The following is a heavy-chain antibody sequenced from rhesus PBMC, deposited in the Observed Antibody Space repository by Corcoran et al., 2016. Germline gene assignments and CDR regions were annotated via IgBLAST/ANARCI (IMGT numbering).Heavy chain of an antibody. J-gene: IGHJ4*01. CDR2: IYGSGSST. D-gene: IGHD1-26*01. Sequence: QLQLQESGPGLVKPSETLSVTCAVSGGSISSSYWSWIRQAPGKGLEWIGYIYGSGSSTNYNPSLKSRVTLSVDTSKNQLSLKLSSVTAAYTAVYYCASGPTGTTDYWGQGVLVTVSS. V-gene: IGHV4-169*02. CDR3: ASGPTGTTDY. CDR1: GGSISSSY.